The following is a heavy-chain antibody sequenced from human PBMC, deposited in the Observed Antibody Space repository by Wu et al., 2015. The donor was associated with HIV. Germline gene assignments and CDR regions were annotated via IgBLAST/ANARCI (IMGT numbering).Heavy chain of an antibody. D-gene: IGHD3-22*01. Sequence: QVHLVQSGNEVKKPGASVKVSCTASGYIFSMYGISWVRQAPGQGLEWMGWISAYNGNTNYAQKLQGRVTMTTDTSTSTAYMELRSLRSDDTAVYYCARVYYDSSGAFFGWFDPWGQGTLVTVSS. V-gene: IGHV1-18*01. CDR1: GYIFSMYG. J-gene: IGHJ5*02. CDR3: ARVYYDSSGAFFGWFDP. CDR2: ISAYNGNT.